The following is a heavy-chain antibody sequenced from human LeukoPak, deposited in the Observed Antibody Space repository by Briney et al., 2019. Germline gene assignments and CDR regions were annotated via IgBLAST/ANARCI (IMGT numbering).Heavy chain of an antibody. J-gene: IGHJ6*02. Sequence: PSETLSLTCAVYGGSFSSYYWSWIRQPAGKGLEWIGRIYTSGSTNYNPSLKSRVTMSVDTSKNQFSLKLSSVTAADTAVYYCAREPILTGYNGMDVWGQGTTVTASS. V-gene: IGHV4-4*07. CDR3: AREPILTGYNGMDV. CDR2: IYTSGST. CDR1: GGSFSSYY. D-gene: IGHD3-9*01.